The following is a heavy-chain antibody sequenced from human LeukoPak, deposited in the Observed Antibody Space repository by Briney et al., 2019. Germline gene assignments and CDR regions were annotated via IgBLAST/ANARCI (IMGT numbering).Heavy chain of an antibody. D-gene: IGHD3-10*01. CDR3: ATGAYGSGSSYNYYGMDV. Sequence: GESRKISCKGTGYRFATSWIAWVRQMPRKGLEWMGIIYPDDSNSRYSPSFEGQVTFSVDKSISTAYLQWSSLKASDTAIYYCATGAYGSGSSYNYYGMDVWGQGTPVTVSS. CDR1: GYRFATSW. CDR2: IYPDDSNS. V-gene: IGHV5-51*01. J-gene: IGHJ6*02.